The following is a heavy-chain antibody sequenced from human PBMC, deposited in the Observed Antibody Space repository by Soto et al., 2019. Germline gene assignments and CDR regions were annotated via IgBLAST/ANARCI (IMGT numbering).Heavy chain of an antibody. CDR3: TRDRGCGGDCYENYFDF. D-gene: IGHD2-21*02. V-gene: IGHV3-49*03. J-gene: IGHJ4*02. Sequence: EVQLVESGGGLVQPGRSLRLSCTASGFNFGEYAVSWFRQAPGKGLEWVGFIKSKGDGGTTEHAASVKGRLPISRDDSXNXXYLQLNSLETEDTGVYYCTRDRGCGGDCYENYFDFWGQGTLVTVSS. CDR2: IKSKGDGGTT. CDR1: GFNFGEYA.